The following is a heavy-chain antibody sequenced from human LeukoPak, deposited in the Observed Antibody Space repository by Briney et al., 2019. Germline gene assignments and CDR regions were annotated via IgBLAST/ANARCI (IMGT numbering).Heavy chain of an antibody. D-gene: IGHD3-10*01. J-gene: IGHJ6*02. CDR1: GYSFTSDC. CDR2: IYHGDSDT. V-gene: IGHV5-51*01. CDR3: ASSGTAFSRGDYYGMDV. Sequence: GEALKISCKGSGYSFTSDCIGWVRHMPGKGLGWMGIIYHGDSDTRYSPSFQGQATISAAKSITTAYLQWSSLNDMDTAMHYCASSGTAFSRGDYYGMDVWGQGTTVTVSS.